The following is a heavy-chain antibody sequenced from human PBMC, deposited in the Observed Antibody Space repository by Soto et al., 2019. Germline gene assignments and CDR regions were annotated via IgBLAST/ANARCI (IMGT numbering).Heavy chain of an antibody. Sequence: EVQLLESGGGLVQPGGSLRLSCAASGFTFSSYAMSWVRQPPGKGLEWVSVISGSGGATHYADSVKGRFTISRDNSKNTLYVQMNSLRVEDTAVYYCAKGPTSVTTRWFDPWGKGTLVTVSS. CDR1: GFTFSSYA. CDR2: ISGSGGAT. J-gene: IGHJ5*02. D-gene: IGHD4-17*01. V-gene: IGHV3-23*01. CDR3: AKGPTSVTTRWFDP.